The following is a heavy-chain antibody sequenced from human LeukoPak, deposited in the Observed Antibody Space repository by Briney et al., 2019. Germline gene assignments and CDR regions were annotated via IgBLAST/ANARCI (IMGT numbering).Heavy chain of an antibody. V-gene: IGHV1-46*01. J-gene: IGHJ6*02. D-gene: IGHD3-16*01. Sequence: EAAAKVSCKASVDSFTRYYMHAVRQAPGQGRECMGIINPRGGGTTYAQKFQGRVTMTRDTSTSTVYMELSSLRSEDTAVYYCARGGDDYGMDVWGQGTTVTVAS. CDR3: ARGGDDYGMDV. CDR2: INPRGGGT. CDR1: VDSFTRYY.